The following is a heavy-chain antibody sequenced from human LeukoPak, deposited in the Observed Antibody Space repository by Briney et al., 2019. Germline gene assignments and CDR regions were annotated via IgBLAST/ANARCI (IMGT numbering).Heavy chain of an antibody. CDR2: TYSRSKWYH. D-gene: IGHD3-10*01. J-gene: IGHJ2*01. CDR1: GDSVSGNSAA. V-gene: IGHV6-1*01. CDR3: ARGGYYGSGSYYNSWYFDL. Sequence: SQTLSLTCVISGDSVSGNSAAWNWIRQSPSRGLEWLGRTYSRSKWYHDYAVSVQGRVTINPDTSKNQFSLQLNSVTPEDTAVYYCARGGYYGSGSYYNSWYFDLWGRGTLVTVSS.